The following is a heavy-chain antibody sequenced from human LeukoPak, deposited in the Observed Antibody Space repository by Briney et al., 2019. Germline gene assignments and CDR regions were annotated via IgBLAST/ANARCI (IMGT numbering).Heavy chain of an antibody. D-gene: IGHD3-9*01. CDR1: GGSISSYY. CDR2: IYTSGST. CDR3: ARARDILTPSGGWYFDY. Sequence: SETLSLTCTVSGGSISSYYWSWIRQPAGKGLEWIGRIYTSGSTNYNPSLKSRVTMSVDTSKNQFSLKLSSVTAADTAVYYCARARDILTPSGGWYFDYWGQGTLVTVSS. V-gene: IGHV4-4*07. J-gene: IGHJ4*02.